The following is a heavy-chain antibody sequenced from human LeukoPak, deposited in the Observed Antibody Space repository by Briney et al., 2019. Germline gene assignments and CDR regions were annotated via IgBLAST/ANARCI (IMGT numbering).Heavy chain of an antibody. CDR2: MYYSGST. J-gene: IGHJ5*02. Sequence: SETLSLTCTVSGGSISSSGYYWGWIRQPPGKVLEWIGSMYYSGSTYYNPSLKSRVTISVDTSKNQFSLKLTSVTAADTAVYYCARGDSSASNWFDPWGQGTLVTVSS. D-gene: IGHD3-22*01. CDR3: ARGDSSASNWFDP. V-gene: IGHV4-39*07. CDR1: GGSISSSGYY.